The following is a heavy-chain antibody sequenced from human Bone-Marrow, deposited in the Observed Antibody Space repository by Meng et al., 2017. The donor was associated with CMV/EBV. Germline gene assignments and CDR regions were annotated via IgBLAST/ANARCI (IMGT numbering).Heavy chain of an antibody. CDR2: ISGNGSRT. Sequence: GESLKISCVVSGFSLRRYGMSWVRQAPGKGLEWVSGISGNGSRTHFADSVKGRFSISRDTSKNTIFLQMNSLRAEDTAVYYCAKDHWVAPNTYGGGAVDTWGQGTMVTVSS. V-gene: IGHV3-23*01. D-gene: IGHD2-21*01. CDR3: AKDHWVAPNTYGGGAVDT. CDR1: GFSLRRYG. J-gene: IGHJ3*02.